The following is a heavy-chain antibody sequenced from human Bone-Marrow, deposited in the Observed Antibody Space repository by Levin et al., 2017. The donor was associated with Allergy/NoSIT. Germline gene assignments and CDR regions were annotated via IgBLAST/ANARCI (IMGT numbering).Heavy chain of an antibody. CDR2: IYHSGST. V-gene: IGHV4-30-2*01. CDR3: ARAEAAAALDY. J-gene: IGHJ4*02. Sequence: LRLSCAVSGGSISSGGYSWSWIRQPPGKGLEWIGYIYHSGSTYYNPSLKSRVTISVDRSKNQFSLKLSSVTAADTAVYYCARAEAAAALDYWGQGTLVTVSS. CDR1: GGSISSGGYS. D-gene: IGHD6-13*01.